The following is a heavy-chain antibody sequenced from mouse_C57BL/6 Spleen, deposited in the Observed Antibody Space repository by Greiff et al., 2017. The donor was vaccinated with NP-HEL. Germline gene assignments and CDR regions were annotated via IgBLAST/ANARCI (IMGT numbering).Heavy chain of an antibody. D-gene: IGHD1-1*01. J-gene: IGHJ2*01. Sequence: VQLQQSGAELARPGASVKLSCKASGYTFTSYGISWVKQRTGQGLEWIGEIYPRSGNTYYNEKFKGKATLTADKSSSTAYMERRSLTSEDSAVYFCARRGLVASFDYWGQGTTLTVSS. CDR2: IYPRSGNT. CDR3: ARRGLVASFDY. V-gene: IGHV1-81*01. CDR1: GYTFTSYG.